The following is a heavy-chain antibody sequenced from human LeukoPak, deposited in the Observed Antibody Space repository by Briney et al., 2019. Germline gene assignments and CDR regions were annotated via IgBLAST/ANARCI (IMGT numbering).Heavy chain of an antibody. CDR2: IIPIFGTA. D-gene: IGHD3-22*01. Sequence: SVKVSCRASGGTFSSYAISWVRQAPGQGLEWMGGIIPIFGTANYAQKFQGRVTITADKSTSTAYMELSSLRSEDTAVYYCASGYYDSSGYYYYYYYMDVWGKGTTVTVSS. V-gene: IGHV1-69*06. CDR3: ASGYYDSSGYYYYYYYMDV. CDR1: GGTFSSYA. J-gene: IGHJ6*03.